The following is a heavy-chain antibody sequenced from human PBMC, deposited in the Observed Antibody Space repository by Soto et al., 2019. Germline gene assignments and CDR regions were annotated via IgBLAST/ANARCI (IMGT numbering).Heavy chain of an antibody. D-gene: IGHD5-12*01. CDR1: GGSISSGGYY. CDR2: IYYSGST. Sequence: SETLSLTCTVSGGSISSGGYYWSWIRQHPGKGLEWIGYIYYSGSTYYNPSLKSRVTISVDTSKNQFSLKLSSVTAADTAVYYCARAKWKGGFSNDAFDIWGQGTMVTVSS. V-gene: IGHV4-31*03. CDR3: ARAKWKGGFSNDAFDI. J-gene: IGHJ3*02.